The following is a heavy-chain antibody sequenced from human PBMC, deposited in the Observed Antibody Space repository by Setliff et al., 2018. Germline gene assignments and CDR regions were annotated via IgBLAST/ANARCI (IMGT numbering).Heavy chain of an antibody. CDR3: AREGDGYNLGGYFGY. V-gene: IGHV1-69*05. J-gene: IGHJ4*02. Sequence: SVKVSCKASRGTFSSYAISWVRQAPGQGLEWMGGIIPIFGTANYAQKFQGRVTITTDESTSTAYMELSSLRSEDTAVYYCAREGDGYNLGGYFGYWGQGTLVTVSS. CDR1: RGTFSSYA. CDR2: IIPIFGTA. D-gene: IGHD5-12*01.